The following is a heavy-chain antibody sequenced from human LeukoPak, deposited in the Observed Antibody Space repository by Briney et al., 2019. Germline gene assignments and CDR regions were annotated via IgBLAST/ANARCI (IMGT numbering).Heavy chain of an antibody. Sequence: ASVKVSCKASGYTFTSYVMNWVRQAPGQGLEWMGGIIPIFGIANYAQKFQGRVTITADESTSTAYMELSSLRSEDTAVYYCAGNVDTAMFGNYWGQGTLVTVSS. V-gene: IGHV1-69*13. J-gene: IGHJ4*02. D-gene: IGHD5-18*01. CDR1: GYTFTSYV. CDR2: IIPIFGIA. CDR3: AGNVDTAMFGNY.